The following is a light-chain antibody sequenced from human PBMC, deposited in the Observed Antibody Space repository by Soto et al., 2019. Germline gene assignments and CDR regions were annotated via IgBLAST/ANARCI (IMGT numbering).Light chain of an antibody. CDR3: RQYDSSPIT. Sequence: EIVLTQSPGTLSLSPGERATLSCRASQSVSSSYLAWYQQKPGQAPRLLIYGASSRATGIPDRFSGSRSGTHFTLTISRLEPEDFAVYYCRQYDSSPITFGQGTRLEIK. V-gene: IGKV3-20*01. CDR2: GAS. CDR1: QSVSSSY. J-gene: IGKJ5*01.